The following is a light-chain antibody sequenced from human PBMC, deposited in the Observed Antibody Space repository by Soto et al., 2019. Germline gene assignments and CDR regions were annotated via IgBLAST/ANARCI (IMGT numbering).Light chain of an antibody. CDR2: DAS. V-gene: IGKV1-5*01. Sequence: DIQMTQSPSTLSASVGDRVTITCRASQSISRWLAWHQQKPGKAPKLLIYDASSLESGVPSSFSGSGSGTEFTLTIRSLQPDDFATYYCQQYNYFRTFGQGTRLEIK. J-gene: IGKJ5*01. CDR1: QSISRW. CDR3: QQYNYFRT.